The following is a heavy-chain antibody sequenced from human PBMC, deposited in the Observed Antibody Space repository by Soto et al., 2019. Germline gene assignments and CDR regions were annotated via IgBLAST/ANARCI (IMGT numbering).Heavy chain of an antibody. CDR3: ARHDYYDFWSGYYRGYYYYYMDV. V-gene: IGHV4-59*08. CDR1: GGSISSYY. Sequence: SETLSLTCTVSGGSISSYYWSWIRQPPGKGLEWIGYIYYSGSTNYNPSLKSRVTISVDTSKNQFSLKLSSVTAADTAVYYCARHDYYDFWSGYYRGYYYYYMDVSGKGTTVTVSS. J-gene: IGHJ6*03. D-gene: IGHD3-3*01. CDR2: IYYSGST.